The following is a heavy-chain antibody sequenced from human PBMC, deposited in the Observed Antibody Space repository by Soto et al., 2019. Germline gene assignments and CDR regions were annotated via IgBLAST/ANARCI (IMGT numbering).Heavy chain of an antibody. CDR3: AKVRGYYDSSGYSY. Sequence: EVQLLESGGGLVQPGGSLRLSCAASGFTLSSNAMSWVRQAPGKGLEWVSAISRSGSSSTYYADSVKGRFTISRDNSKNTLYLQMNSLRAEDTALYYCAKVRGYYDSSGYSYWGQGTLVTVSS. J-gene: IGHJ4*02. V-gene: IGHV3-23*01. CDR1: GFTLSSNA. D-gene: IGHD3-22*01. CDR2: ISRSGSSST.